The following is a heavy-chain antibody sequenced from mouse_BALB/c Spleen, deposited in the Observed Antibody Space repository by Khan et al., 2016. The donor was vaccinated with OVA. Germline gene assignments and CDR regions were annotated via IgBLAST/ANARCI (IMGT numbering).Heavy chain of an antibody. V-gene: IGHV2-6-5*01. CDR2: IWGGGST. Sequence: QVQLKESGPGLVAPSQSLSITCTVSGFSLSDYDVSWIRQPPGKGLEWLGVIWGGGSTYYNSALKSRLSISKDNSKSQVFLKMNSLQNTDTAIYYCAKGLWSYYFALDSWGQVTSVTVSS. CDR1: GFSLSDYD. D-gene: IGHD1-1*02. J-gene: IGHJ4*01. CDR3: AKGLWSYYFALDS.